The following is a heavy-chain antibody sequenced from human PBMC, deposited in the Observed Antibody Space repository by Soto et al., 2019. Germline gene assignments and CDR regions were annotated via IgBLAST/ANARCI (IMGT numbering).Heavy chain of an antibody. CDR2: IYYSGST. CDR1: GGSISSGGYY. CDR3: ARYLSYGSGSYPFYYYGMDV. V-gene: IGHV4-31*03. J-gene: IGHJ6*02. Sequence: ASETLSLTCTVSGGSISSGGYYWSWIRQHPGKGLGWIGYIYYSGSTYYNPSLKSRVTISVDTSKNQFSLKLSSVTAADTAVYYCARYLSYGSGSYPFYYYGMDVWGQGTTVTVSS. D-gene: IGHD3-10*01.